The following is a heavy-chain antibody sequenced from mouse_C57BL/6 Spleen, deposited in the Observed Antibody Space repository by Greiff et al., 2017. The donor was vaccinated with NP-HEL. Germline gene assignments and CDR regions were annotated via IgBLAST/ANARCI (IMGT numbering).Heavy chain of an antibody. Sequence: QVQLQQPGAELVKPGASVKMSCKASGYTFTSYWITWVKQRPGQGLEWIGDIYPGSGSTNYNEKFKSKATLTVDTSSSTAYMQLSSLTSEDSAVYYCARGFYYSNYDWYFDVWGTGTTVTVSS. CDR3: ARGFYYSNYDWYFDV. J-gene: IGHJ1*03. CDR2: IYPGSGST. CDR1: GYTFTSYW. D-gene: IGHD2-5*01. V-gene: IGHV1-55*01.